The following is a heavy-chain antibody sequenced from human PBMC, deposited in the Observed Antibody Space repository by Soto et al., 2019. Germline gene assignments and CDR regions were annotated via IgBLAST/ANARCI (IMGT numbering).Heavy chain of an antibody. D-gene: IGHD3-10*01. CDR3: AKDAYYYGLPDFGY. CDR1: GFTFSSYW. Sequence: GGSLRLSCAASGFTFSSYWMHWVRQAPGKGLVWVSRINSDGSSTSYADSVKGRFTISRDNAKNTLYLQMNSLRAEDTAVYYCAKDAYYYGLPDFGYWGQGTLVTVSS. V-gene: IGHV3-74*01. J-gene: IGHJ4*02. CDR2: INSDGSST.